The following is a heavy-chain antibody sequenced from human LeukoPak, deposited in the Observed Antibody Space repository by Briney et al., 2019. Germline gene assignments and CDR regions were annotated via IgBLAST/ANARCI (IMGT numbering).Heavy chain of an antibody. CDR2: IYYDGDT. V-gene: IGHV4-39*01. Sequence: SETLSLTCTVSGDSINNPVYYWGWIRRPPGKGLEWIGTIYYDGDTYYNASLKSRVTISVDTSNNQFSLRLSSVTAADTAVYYCARSRSYYFDHWGQGTLVTVSS. J-gene: IGHJ4*02. CDR3: ARSRSYYFDH. CDR1: GDSINNPVYY. D-gene: IGHD6-19*01.